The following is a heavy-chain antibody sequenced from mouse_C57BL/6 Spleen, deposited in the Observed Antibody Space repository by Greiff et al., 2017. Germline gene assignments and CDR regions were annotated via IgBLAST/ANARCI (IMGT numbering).Heavy chain of an antibody. J-gene: IGHJ3*01. CDR1: GYTFTDYN. Sequence: VQLKESGPELVKPGASVKIPCKASGYTFTDYNMDWVKQSHGKSLEWIGDINPNNGGTIYNQKFKGKATLTVDKSSSTAYMELRSLTSEDTAVYYCARKELYGYDAWFAYWGQGTLVTVSA. V-gene: IGHV1-18*01. CDR3: ARKELYGYDAWFAY. CDR2: INPNNGGT. D-gene: IGHD2-2*01.